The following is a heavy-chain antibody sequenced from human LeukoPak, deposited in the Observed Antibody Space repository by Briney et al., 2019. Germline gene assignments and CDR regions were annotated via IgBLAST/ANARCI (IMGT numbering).Heavy chain of an antibody. CDR2: ISYDGSNK. CDR1: GFTFSSYA. Sequence: GRSLRLSCAASGFTFSSYAMHWVRQAPGKGLEWVAVISYDGSNKYYADSVKGRFTISRDNSKNTLYLQMNSLRAEDTAVYYCARVKLAYCGVQYGIDYWGQGTLVTVSS. V-gene: IGHV3-30*04. J-gene: IGHJ4*02. CDR3: ARVKLAYCGVQYGIDY. D-gene: IGHD2-21*01.